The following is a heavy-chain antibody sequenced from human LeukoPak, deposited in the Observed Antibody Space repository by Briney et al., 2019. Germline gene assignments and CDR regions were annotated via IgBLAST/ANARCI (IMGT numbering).Heavy chain of an antibody. J-gene: IGHJ4*02. CDR3: VRGDSRDF. V-gene: IGHV3-21*01. Sequence: GGSLRLSCAASGFTFSSYGMTWVRQAPGKGLEWVSSITSRSYIYYADSVKGRFTISRDNARNSLFLQMSSLRGDDTAVYYCVRGDSRDFWGQGTLVTVSS. CDR1: GFTFSSYG. CDR2: ITSRSYI. D-gene: IGHD6-13*01.